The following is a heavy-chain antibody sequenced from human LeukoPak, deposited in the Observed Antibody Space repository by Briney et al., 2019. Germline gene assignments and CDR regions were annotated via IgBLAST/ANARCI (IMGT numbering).Heavy chain of an antibody. CDR1: GGTLSSYA. CDR3: AREEALPQRHIVVVTATYYYYGMDV. Sequence: ASVKVSCKASGGTLSSYAISWVRQAPGQGLEWMGIINPSGGSTSYAQKFQGRVTMTRDTSTSTVYMELSSLRSEDTAVYYCAREEALPQRHIVVVTATYYYYGMDVWGQGTTVTVSS. D-gene: IGHD2-21*02. CDR2: INPSGGST. J-gene: IGHJ6*02. V-gene: IGHV1-46*01.